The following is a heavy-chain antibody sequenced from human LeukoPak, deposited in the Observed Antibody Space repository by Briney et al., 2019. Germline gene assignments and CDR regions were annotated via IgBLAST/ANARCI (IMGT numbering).Heavy chain of an antibody. CDR3: AKVPLVTAFKYFDY. J-gene: IGHJ4*02. CDR1: EFTFSSYG. CDR2: ISSSGGST. V-gene: IGHV3-23*01. Sequence: GGSLRLSCAASEFTFSSYGMHWVRQAPGKGLEWVSAISSSGGSTYYADSVKGRFTISRDNSKNTLYLQMNSLRAEDTAVYYCAKVPLVTAFKYFDYWGQGTLVTVSS. D-gene: IGHD2-21*02.